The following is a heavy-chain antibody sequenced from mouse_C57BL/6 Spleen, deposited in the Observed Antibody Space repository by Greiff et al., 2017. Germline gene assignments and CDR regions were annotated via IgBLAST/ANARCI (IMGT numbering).Heavy chain of an antibody. CDR1: GYTFTDYY. CDR3: ASPFYGSSYEAYAMDY. V-gene: IGHV1-26*01. Sequence: EVQLQQSGPELVKPGASVKISCKASGYTFTDYYMNWVKQSHGKSLEWIGDINPNNGGTSYNQKFKGKATLTVDKSSSTAYMELRSLTSEDSAVYYCASPFYGSSYEAYAMDYWGQGTSVTVSS. CDR2: INPNNGGT. J-gene: IGHJ4*01. D-gene: IGHD1-1*01.